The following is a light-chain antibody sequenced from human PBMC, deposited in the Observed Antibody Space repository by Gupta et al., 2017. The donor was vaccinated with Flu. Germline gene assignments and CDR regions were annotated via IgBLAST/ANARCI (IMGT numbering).Light chain of an antibody. CDR3: QQYGSSPRT. Sequence: GTLSLSPGERATLSCRASQSVSSSYLAWYQQKPGQAPRLLIYGASSRATGIPDRFSGSGSGTDYTLTISRLEPEDFAVYYCQQYGSSPRTFGQGTKVEIK. J-gene: IGKJ1*01. CDR2: GAS. CDR1: QSVSSSY. V-gene: IGKV3-20*01.